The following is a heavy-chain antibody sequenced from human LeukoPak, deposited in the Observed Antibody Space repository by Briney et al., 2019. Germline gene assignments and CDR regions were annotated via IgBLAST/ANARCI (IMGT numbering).Heavy chain of an antibody. CDR3: ARQGGSYYVFDY. V-gene: IGHV4-39*01. CDR1: GGSISSSSYY. D-gene: IGHD1-26*01. Sequence: PSETLSLTCTVSGGSISSSSYYWGWIRQPPGKGLEWIGSIYYSGSTYYNPSLKSRVTISVDTSKNQFSLKLSSETAADTAVYYCARQGGSYYVFDYWGQGTLVTVSS. J-gene: IGHJ4*02. CDR2: IYYSGST.